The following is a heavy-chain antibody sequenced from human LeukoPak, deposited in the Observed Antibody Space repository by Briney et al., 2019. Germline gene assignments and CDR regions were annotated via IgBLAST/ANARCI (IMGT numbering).Heavy chain of an antibody. CDR2: ISSSSSYL. CDR3: AKDRRLVTTGFDY. D-gene: IGHD4-17*01. CDR1: EFIFSSYS. Sequence: GGSLRLSCAASEFIFSSYSMNWVRQAPGKGLEWVSSISSSSSYLYYTDSVKGRFTISRDSSKNTLYLQMNSLRAEDTAVYYCAKDRRLVTTGFDYWGQGTLVTVSS. J-gene: IGHJ4*02. V-gene: IGHV3-21*04.